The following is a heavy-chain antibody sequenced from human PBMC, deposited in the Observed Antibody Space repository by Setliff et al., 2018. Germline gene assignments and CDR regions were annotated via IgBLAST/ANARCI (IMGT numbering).Heavy chain of an antibody. J-gene: IGHJ6*03. D-gene: IGHD6-19*01. V-gene: IGHV4-39*07. CDR3: AREQWLDPPGYYYMDV. Sequence: PSETLSLTCTVSGGSISSSSYYWGWIRQPPGKGLEWIGSIYYSGSTYYNPSLKSRVTMSLDTPKNQFSLKLNSVTAADMAVYYCAREQWLDPPGYYYMDVWAKGTTVTVSS. CDR2: IYYSGST. CDR1: GGSISSSSYY.